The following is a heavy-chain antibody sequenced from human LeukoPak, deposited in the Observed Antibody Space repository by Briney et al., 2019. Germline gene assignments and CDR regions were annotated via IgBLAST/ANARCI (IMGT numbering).Heavy chain of an antibody. CDR3: ARGLAAAGSNWFDP. J-gene: IGHJ5*02. CDR2: IIPILGIA. D-gene: IGHD6-13*01. Sequence: SVKVSCKASGGTFSSYAINWVRQAPGQGLEWMGRIIPILGIANYAQKFQGRVTITADESTSTAYMELSSLRSEDTAVYYCARGLAAAGSNWFDPWGQGTLVTVSS. V-gene: IGHV1-69*04. CDR1: GGTFSSYA.